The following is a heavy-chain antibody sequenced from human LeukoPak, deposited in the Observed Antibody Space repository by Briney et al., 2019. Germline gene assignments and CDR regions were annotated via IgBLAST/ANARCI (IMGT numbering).Heavy chain of an antibody. CDR3: AAEGPHDFFDY. D-gene: IGHD3-3*01. CDR2: IVVGSGNT. Sequence: ASVKVSCKASGFTFSTSAVQWVRQARGQRLEWIGWIVVGSGNTHYALKFQERVTITRDVSTNTAYMELSSLRSEDTAVYYCAAEGPHDFFDYWGQGTLVTVSS. CDR1: GFTFSTSA. J-gene: IGHJ4*02. V-gene: IGHV1-58*01.